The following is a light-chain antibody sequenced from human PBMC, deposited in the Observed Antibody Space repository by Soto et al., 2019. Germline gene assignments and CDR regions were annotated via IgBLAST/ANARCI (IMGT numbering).Light chain of an antibody. Sequence: EIVMTQSPVTLSVSPGERATLSCRASQNISRSLAWYQQKPGQAPRLLIYGASTRAPGFPARFSGSGSGTDFTLTISSLQSEDFGVYYCQQYNNWPWTFGQGTKVDIK. V-gene: IGKV3-15*01. J-gene: IGKJ1*01. CDR2: GAS. CDR1: QNISRS. CDR3: QQYNNWPWT.